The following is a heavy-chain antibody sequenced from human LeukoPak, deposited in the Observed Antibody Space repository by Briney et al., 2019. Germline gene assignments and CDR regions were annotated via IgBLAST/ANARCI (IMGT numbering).Heavy chain of an antibody. J-gene: IGHJ4*02. CDR1: GCSISSSSYD. Sequence: PSETLSLTCTVSGCSISSSSYDWAWLREPPGKGPEWIRTMFYNGSAYYNPSLESRVTISADTSKIQFSLELNTVSAADTAVYYCARLYYVSSGFDNWGQGTLVTVSS. V-gene: IGHV4-39*01. CDR3: ARLYYVSSGFDN. CDR2: MFYNGSA. D-gene: IGHD3-22*01.